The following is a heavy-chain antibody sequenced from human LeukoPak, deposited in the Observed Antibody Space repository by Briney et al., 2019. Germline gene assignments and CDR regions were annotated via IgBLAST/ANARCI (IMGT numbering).Heavy chain of an antibody. J-gene: IGHJ5*02. CDR1: GFTFSSYW. Sequence: GGSLRLSCAASGFTFSSYWMSWVRQAPGKGLEWVANIKQDGSEKYYVDSVKGRFTISRDNAKNSLYLQMNSLRAEDTAAYYCAREPSGYAAYGYNWFDPWGQGTLVTVSS. CDR2: IKQDGSEK. D-gene: IGHD5-12*01. CDR3: AREPSGYAAYGYNWFDP. V-gene: IGHV3-7*01.